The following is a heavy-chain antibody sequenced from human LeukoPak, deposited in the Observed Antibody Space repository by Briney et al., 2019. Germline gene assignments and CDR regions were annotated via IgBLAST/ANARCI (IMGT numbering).Heavy chain of an antibody. V-gene: IGHV3-7*01. CDR2: IKQDGSEK. CDR3: ARDRYSSGLRGGY. Sequence: GGSLRLSCAASGFTFSSYWMSWVRQAPGKGLEWVANIKQDGSEKYYVDSVKGRFTISRDNAKNSLYLQMNSLRAEDTAVYYCARDRYSSGLRGGYWGQGTLVTVSS. CDR1: GFTFSSYW. J-gene: IGHJ4*02. D-gene: IGHD3-22*01.